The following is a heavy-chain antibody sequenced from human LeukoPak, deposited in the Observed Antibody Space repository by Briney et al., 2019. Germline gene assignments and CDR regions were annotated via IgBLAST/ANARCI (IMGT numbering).Heavy chain of an antibody. CDR1: GFTFSSYA. J-gene: IGHJ6*02. CDR3: AKVVLGVLRGMDV. Sequence: PGGSLRLSCAASGFTFSSYAMSWVRQAPGKGLEWVSTASGSGDRTYYADSVKGRFTISRDNSKNMLYVQMNSLRAEDTAVYYCAKVVLGVLRGMDVWGQGTTVTVSS. D-gene: IGHD3-3*01. CDR2: ASGSGDRT. V-gene: IGHV3-23*01.